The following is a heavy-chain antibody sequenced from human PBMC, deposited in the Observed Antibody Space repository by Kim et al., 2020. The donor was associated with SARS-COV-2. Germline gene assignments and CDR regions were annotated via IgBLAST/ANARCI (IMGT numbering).Heavy chain of an antibody. CDR3: ARGTPLRRDIVLMVYAIRPFDY. CDR2: INHGGST. CDR1: GGSFSGYY. D-gene: IGHD2-8*01. J-gene: IGHJ4*02. Sequence: SETLSLTCAVYGGSFSGYYWSWIRQPPGKGLEWIGEINHGGSTNYNPSLKSRVTISVDTSKNQFSLKLSSVTAADTAVYYCARGTPLRRDIVLMVYAIRPFDYWGQGTLVTVSS. V-gene: IGHV4-34*01.